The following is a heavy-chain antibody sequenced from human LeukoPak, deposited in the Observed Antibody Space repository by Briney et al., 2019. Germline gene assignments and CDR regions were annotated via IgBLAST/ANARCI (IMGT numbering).Heavy chain of an antibody. CDR1: GYTFTSYY. V-gene: IGHV1-46*01. Sequence: TSVKVSCKASGYTFTSYYMHWVRQAPGQGLEWMGIINPSGGSTSYAQKFQGRVTMTRDTSTSTVYMELSSLRSEDTAVYYCARDLDGYSYGYTFDYWGQGTLVTVSS. D-gene: IGHD5-18*01. J-gene: IGHJ4*02. CDR3: ARDLDGYSYGYTFDY. CDR2: INPSGGST.